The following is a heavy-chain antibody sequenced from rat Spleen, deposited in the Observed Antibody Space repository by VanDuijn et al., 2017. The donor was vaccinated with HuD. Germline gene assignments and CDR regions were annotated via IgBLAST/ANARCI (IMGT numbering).Heavy chain of an antibody. CDR3: ARSEGTHYYLPFAD. J-gene: IGHJ3*01. CDR1: GHSISSTYR. V-gene: IGHV3-3*01. Sequence: EVQLQESGPGLVKPSQSLSLTCSVSGHSISSTYRWNWIRKFPGNKLEWMGYINSAGTTIYSPSLKSRISITRDTSKNQFFPQVNSLSTEDTATYYCARSEGTHYYLPFADWGQGTLVTVSS. D-gene: IGHD1-6*01. CDR2: INSAGTT.